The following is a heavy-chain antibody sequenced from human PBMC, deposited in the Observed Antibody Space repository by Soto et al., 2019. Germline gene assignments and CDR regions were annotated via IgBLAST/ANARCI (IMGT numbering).Heavy chain of an antibody. D-gene: IGHD3-10*01. J-gene: IGHJ4*02. CDR3: ARGRSGFYYFDY. V-gene: IGHV3-64*01. CDR1: GITFSSYA. CDR2: LSSNGGST. Sequence: GGSLRLSCAASGITFSSYAMHWVRQAPGKGLEYVSGLSSNGGSTYYANSVKGRFTISRDNSKNTLYLQMGSLRAEDMAVYYCARGRSGFYYFDYWGQGSLVTVSS.